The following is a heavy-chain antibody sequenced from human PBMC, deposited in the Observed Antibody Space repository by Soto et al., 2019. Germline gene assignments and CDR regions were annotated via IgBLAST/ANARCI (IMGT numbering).Heavy chain of an antibody. CDR1: GGSISSSSYY. D-gene: IGHD5-12*01. CDR2: IDYSGST. Sequence: QLQLQESGPGLVKPSETLSLTCTVSGGSISSSSYYWGWIRQPPGKGLEWIGSIDYSGSTYYNPSLKSRVTISVDTSKNQFPLKLSSVTAADTAVYYCARQESGYDSARKDFDYWGQGTLVTVSS. CDR3: ARQESGYDSARKDFDY. V-gene: IGHV4-39*01. J-gene: IGHJ4*02.